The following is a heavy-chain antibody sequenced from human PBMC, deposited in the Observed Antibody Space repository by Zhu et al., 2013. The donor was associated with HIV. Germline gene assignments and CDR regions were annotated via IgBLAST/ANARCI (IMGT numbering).Heavy chain of an antibody. CDR3: VRDGGNNRMWEHYDF. CDR1: GDTFSPNY. CDR2: IDPYSGAT. J-gene: IGHJ4*02. V-gene: IGHV1-2*02. Sequence: HVQLVQSGADVRKPGASVQVSCKIFGDTFSPNYLHWVRQAPGQGLEWMGWIDPYSGATKYGQKFQGRVTMTRDRSINTVFMKLTGLTSADTAVFYCVRDGGNNRMWEHYDFWGQGTLITSPQ. D-gene: IGHD1-26*01.